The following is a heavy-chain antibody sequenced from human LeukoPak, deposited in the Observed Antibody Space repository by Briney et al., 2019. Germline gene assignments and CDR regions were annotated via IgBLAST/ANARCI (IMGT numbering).Heavy chain of an antibody. J-gene: IGHJ4*02. CDR1: GYTFTGYY. D-gene: IGHD3-10*01. CDR2: INPNSGGT. CDR3: ACITMVRGVIPDY. V-gene: IGHV1-2*02. Sequence: ASVKVSCKASGYTFTGYYMHWVRQAPGQGLEWMGWINPNSGGTNYAQKFQGRVTMTRDTSISTAYMELSRLRSDDTAVYYCACITMVRGVIPDYWGQGTLVTVSS.